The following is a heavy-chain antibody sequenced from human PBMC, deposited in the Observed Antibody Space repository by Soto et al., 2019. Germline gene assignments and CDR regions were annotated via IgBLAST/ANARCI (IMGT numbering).Heavy chain of an antibody. CDR1: GFPFWTYS. D-gene: IGHD3-22*01. V-gene: IGHV3-23*01. J-gene: IGHJ3*01. CDR3: AKTRLYDSNEYRRDGFDV. Sequence: EVNLLESGGGLVQPGGSMRLSCEASGFPFWTYSMSWVRQAPRKGLEWVSGISGSGTDTYYTDSVKGRFTVSRDNSKDTLYLQMNTLRVEDKAVYYCAKTRLYDSNEYRRDGFDVWGPGTAVTVSS. CDR2: ISGSGTDT.